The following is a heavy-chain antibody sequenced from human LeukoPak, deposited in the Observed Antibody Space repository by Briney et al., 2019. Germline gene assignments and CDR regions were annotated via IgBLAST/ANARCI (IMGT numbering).Heavy chain of an antibody. Sequence: PSETLSLTCAVYGGSLSGYYWSWIRQHPGKGLEWIGYIYYSGSTYYNPSLKSRVTISVDTSKNQFSLKLSSVTAADTAVYYCARDGSNEGSSWIEYFQHWGQGTLVTVSS. J-gene: IGHJ1*01. V-gene: IGHV4-31*11. CDR2: IYYSGST. D-gene: IGHD6-13*01. CDR1: GGSLSGYY. CDR3: ARDGSNEGSSWIEYFQH.